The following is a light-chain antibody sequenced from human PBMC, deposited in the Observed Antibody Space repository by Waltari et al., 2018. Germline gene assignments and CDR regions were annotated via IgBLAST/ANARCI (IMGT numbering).Light chain of an antibody. V-gene: IGKV3-20*01. J-gene: IGKJ1*01. CDR3: QQYGSSPRT. Sequence: EIVLTQSPGTLSLSPGERATLSCRASKRVSSSYLAWYQQKPGQAPRLLISHTSSRATGIPDRFSGSGSGTDFTLTISRLEPEDFAVYYCQQYGSSPRTFGQGTKVEIK. CDR1: KRVSSSY. CDR2: HTS.